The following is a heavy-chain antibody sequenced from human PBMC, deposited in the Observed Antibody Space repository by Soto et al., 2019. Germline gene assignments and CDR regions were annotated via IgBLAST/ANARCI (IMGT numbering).Heavy chain of an antibody. V-gene: IGHV3-15*01. D-gene: IGHD1-26*01. CDR3: TTGVSGSYYYYYGMDV. CDR2: IKSKTDGGTT. CDR1: GFTFSNAW. J-gene: IGHJ6*02. Sequence: KPGGSLRLSCAASGFTFSNAWMSWVRQAPGKGLEWVGRIKSKTDGGTTDYAAPVKGRFTISRDDSKNTLYLQMNSLKTEDTAVYYCTTGVSGSYYYYYGMDVWGQGTTVTV.